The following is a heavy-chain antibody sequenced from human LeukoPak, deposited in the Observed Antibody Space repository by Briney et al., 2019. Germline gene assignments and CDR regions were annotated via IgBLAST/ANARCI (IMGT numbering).Heavy chain of an antibody. CDR2: TNPSGGST. D-gene: IGHD2-21*01. J-gene: IGHJ6*03. V-gene: IGHV1-46*01. Sequence: ASVKVSCKASGYTFTSYYMHWVRQAPGQGLEWMGITNPSGGSTSYAQKFQGRVTITRNTSISTAYMELSSLRSEDTAVYYCARGILYTSYYYYYMDVWGKGTTVTVSS. CDR3: ARGILYTSYYYYYMDV. CDR1: GYTFTSYY.